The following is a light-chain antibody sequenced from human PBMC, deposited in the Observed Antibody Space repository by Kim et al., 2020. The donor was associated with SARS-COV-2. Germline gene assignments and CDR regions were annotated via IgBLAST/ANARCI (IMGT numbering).Light chain of an antibody. J-gene: IGKJ1*01. V-gene: IGKV1-39*01. CDR3: QQSYSSLLT. CDR2: AVS. CDR1: QTIKIY. Sequence: SVTSTCRAYQTIKIYLNWFQQKPGRAPRRLIYAVSNLDYGVPSRFRGSGSGTDFTLTISSLEPEDFGTYYCQQSYSSLLTFGQGTKVDIK.